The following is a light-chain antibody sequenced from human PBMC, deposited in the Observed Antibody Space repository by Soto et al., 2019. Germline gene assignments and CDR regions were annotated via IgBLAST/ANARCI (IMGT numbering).Light chain of an antibody. CDR2: NAP. CDR1: QTISSW. Sequence: DIQMTQSPSTLSGSVGDRVTITCRASQTISSWLAWYQQKPGKAPKLLIYNAPTLKSGVPSRFSGSGSGTEFTLTISSLQPYDFATYYCQHYNSYSEAFGQGTKV. J-gene: IGKJ1*01. V-gene: IGKV1-5*03. CDR3: QHYNSYSEA.